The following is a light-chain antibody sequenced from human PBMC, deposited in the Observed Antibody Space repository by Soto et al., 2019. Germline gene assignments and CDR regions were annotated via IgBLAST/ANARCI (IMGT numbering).Light chain of an antibody. J-gene: IGKJ1*01. CDR2: AAS. CDR3: QQSGDTPPWP. Sequence: DIQMTQSPSSLSASVGDRVIITCRASQSIRKYLNWYQHKPGKVRTLLIYAASSLQSGVPSRFRGSGAGTEFTLGNTSLQPEDFPTYYCQQSGDTPPWPFGHGTKVDIK. CDR1: QSIRKY. V-gene: IGKV1-39*01.